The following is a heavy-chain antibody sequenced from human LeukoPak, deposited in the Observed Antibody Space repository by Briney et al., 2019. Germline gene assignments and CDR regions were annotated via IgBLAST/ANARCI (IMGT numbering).Heavy chain of an antibody. CDR3: ARRSTVPAANFDY. J-gene: IGHJ4*02. CDR2: INHSGST. D-gene: IGHD2-2*01. Sequence: KPSETLSLTCAVYGGSFSGYYWSWIRQPPGKGLEGIGEINHSGSTNYNPSLKSRVTISVDTSKNQFSLKLSSVTAADTAVYYCARRSTVPAANFDYWGRGTLVTVSS. CDR1: GGSFSGYY. V-gene: IGHV4-34*01.